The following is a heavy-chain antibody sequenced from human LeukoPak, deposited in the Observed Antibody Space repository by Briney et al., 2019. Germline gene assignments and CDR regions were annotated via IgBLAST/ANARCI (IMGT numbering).Heavy chain of an antibody. CDR1: GFTFSLYA. CDR2: ISGSGDNT. CDR3: AKESTVTPGNVNWFDP. V-gene: IGHV3-23*01. J-gene: IGHJ5*02. D-gene: IGHD4-17*01. Sequence: GGSLRLSCAASGFTFSLYAMSWVRQAPGKGLEWISSISGSGDNTYYAESVKGRFTISRDNFKNTLYLRMKSLRAEDTATYYCAKESTVTPGNVNWFDPWGPGTLVTVSS.